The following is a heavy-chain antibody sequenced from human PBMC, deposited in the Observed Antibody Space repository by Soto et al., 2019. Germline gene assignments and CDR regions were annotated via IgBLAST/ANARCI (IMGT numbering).Heavy chain of an antibody. CDR3: ARCRGIAVAGTHSGYYGMDV. J-gene: IGHJ6*02. CDR2: ISYDGSNK. V-gene: IGHV3-30-3*01. Sequence: LRLSCAASGFTFSSYAMHWVRQAPGKGLEWVAVISYDGSNKYYADSVKGRFTISRDNSKNTLYLQMNSLRAEDTAVYYCARCRGIAVAGTHSGYYGMDVWGQGTTVTVSS. D-gene: IGHD6-19*01. CDR1: GFTFSSYA.